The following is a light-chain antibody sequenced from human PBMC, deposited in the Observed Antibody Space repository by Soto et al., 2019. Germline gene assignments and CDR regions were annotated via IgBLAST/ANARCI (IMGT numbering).Light chain of an antibody. V-gene: IGLV2-8*01. CDR2: EVS. CDR1: SSDVGGYNY. CDR3: SSYAGSHNLV. Sequence: QSALTQPPSASGSPVQSVTISCTGTSSDVGGYNYVSWYQQHPGKAPKLMIYEVSKRPSGVPDRFSGSKSGNTASLTVSGLKAEDEADYYCSSYAGSHNLVFGGGTKLTVL. J-gene: IGLJ2*01.